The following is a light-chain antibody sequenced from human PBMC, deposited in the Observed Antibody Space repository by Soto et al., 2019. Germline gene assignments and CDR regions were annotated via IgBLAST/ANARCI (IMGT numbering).Light chain of an antibody. V-gene: IGLV1-51*01. J-gene: IGLJ1*01. CDR3: GAWDSSLSAGV. CDR2: DNY. CDR1: SSNIGNNF. Sequence: QSVLTQPPSVSAAPGQTVTISCSGSSSNIGNNFVSWYQQLPGTAPKLLIYDNYKRPLGIPDRFSGSKSGTSGTLDITDLQTGDEADYYCGAWDSSLSAGVFGTGTKVTVL.